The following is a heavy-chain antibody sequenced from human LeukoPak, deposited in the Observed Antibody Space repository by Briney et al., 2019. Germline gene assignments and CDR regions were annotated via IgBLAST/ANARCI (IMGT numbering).Heavy chain of an antibody. CDR2: IYYSGST. CDR3: ARHVAEGGIDY. Sequence: SETLSLTCTVSGGSISSYYWSWIRQPPGKGLEWIGYIYYSGSTYYNPSLKSRVTISVDTSKNQFSLKLSSVTAADTAVYYCARHVAEGGIDYWGQGTLVTVSS. CDR1: GGSISSYY. D-gene: IGHD3-16*01. J-gene: IGHJ4*02. V-gene: IGHV4-59*08.